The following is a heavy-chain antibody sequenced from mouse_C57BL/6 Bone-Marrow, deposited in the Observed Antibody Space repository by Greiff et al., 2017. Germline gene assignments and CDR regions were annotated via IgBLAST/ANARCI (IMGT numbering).Heavy chain of an antibody. CDR2: IYPRSGNT. V-gene: IGHV1-81*01. CDR1: GYTFTSYG. J-gene: IGHJ4*01. Sequence: QVHVKQSGAELARPGASVKLSCKASGYTFTSYGISWVKQRTGQGLEWIGEIYPRSGNTYYNEKFKGKATLTADKSASTAYMEHGSLTSEDSAVYFCARGYYGSPYAMDNWGQGTSVTVSA. CDR3: ARGYYGSPYAMDN. D-gene: IGHD1-1*01.